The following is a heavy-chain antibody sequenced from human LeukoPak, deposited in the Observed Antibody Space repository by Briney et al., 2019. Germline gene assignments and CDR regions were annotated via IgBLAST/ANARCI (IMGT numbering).Heavy chain of an antibody. J-gene: IGHJ6*03. Sequence: SQTLSLTCTVSGGSISSGSYYWSWIRQPPGKGLEWIGYIYYSGSTNYNPSLKSRVTISVDTSKKQFSLRLSSVTAADTAVYYCAREGVSYYYYYMDVWGKGTTVTVSS. CDR2: IYYSGST. CDR1: GGSISSGSYY. CDR3: AREGVSYYYYYMDV. V-gene: IGHV4-61*01.